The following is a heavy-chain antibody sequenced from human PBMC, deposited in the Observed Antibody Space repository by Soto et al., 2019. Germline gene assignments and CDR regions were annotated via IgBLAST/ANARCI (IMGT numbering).Heavy chain of an antibody. CDR3: AREQGVVVAGHDWYFDL. J-gene: IGHJ2*01. V-gene: IGHV4-61*08. D-gene: IGHD6-19*01. CDR2: IYYSGST. Sequence: SETLSLTCTVSGGSISSGGYYWSWIRQHPGKGLERIGYIYYSGSTNYNPSLKSRVTISVDTSKNQFSLKLSSVTAADTAVYYCAREQGVVVAGHDWYFDLWGRGTLVTVSS. CDR1: GGSISSGGYY.